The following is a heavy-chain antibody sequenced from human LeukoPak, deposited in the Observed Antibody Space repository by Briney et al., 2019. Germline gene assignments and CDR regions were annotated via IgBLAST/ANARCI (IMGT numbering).Heavy chain of an antibody. V-gene: IGHV3-48*03. D-gene: IGHD6-19*01. Sequence: PGGSLRLSCAASGFTFSRYEMNWVRQAPGKRLEWVSYISSSGSTIYYADSVKGRFIISRDNAKNSLYLEVNSLRVEDTAVYYCARDGPSGSGWSTDAFDMWGQGTMVTVSS. CDR1: GFTFSRYE. CDR3: ARDGPSGSGWSTDAFDM. J-gene: IGHJ3*02. CDR2: ISSSGSTI.